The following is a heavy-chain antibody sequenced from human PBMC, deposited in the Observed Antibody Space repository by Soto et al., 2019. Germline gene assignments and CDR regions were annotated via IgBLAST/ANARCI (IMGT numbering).Heavy chain of an antibody. CDR2: TYYRSKWYN. Sequence: PSQTLSLTCAISGDSVSSNSAAWNWIRQSPSGGLEWLGRTYYRSKWYNDYAVSVKSRITINPDTSKNQFSLQLNSVTPEDTAVYYCARDRRIAVAGSYYYYGMDVWGQGTKVTVSS. J-gene: IGHJ6*02. CDR3: ARDRRIAVAGSYYYYGMDV. CDR1: GDSVSSNSAA. V-gene: IGHV6-1*01. D-gene: IGHD6-19*01.